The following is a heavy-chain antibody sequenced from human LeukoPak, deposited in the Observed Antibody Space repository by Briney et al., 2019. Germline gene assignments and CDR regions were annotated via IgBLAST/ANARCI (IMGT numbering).Heavy chain of an antibody. CDR3: AKALRSSYGDGH. CDR2: ISYDGSNK. J-gene: IGHJ4*02. CDR1: GFTFSSYG. Sequence: GGSLRLSCAASGFTFSSYGMHWVRQAPGKGLEWVAVISYDGSNKYYADSVKGRFTISRDNSKNTLYLQMNSLRAEDTAVYYCAKALRSSYGDGHWGQGTLVTVSS. D-gene: IGHD4-17*01. V-gene: IGHV3-30*18.